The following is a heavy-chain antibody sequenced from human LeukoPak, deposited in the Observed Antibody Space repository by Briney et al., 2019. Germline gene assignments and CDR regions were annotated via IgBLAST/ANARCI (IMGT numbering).Heavy chain of an antibody. CDR1: GFTFNSYW. CDR3: VRVSRSSSSFTFDF. CDR2: IRQGGSEK. D-gene: IGHD6-6*01. Sequence: GGSLRLSCAASGFTFNSYWMSWVRQAPGKGLEWVANIRQGGSEKYYVDSVKGRFTISRDNAKNSLYLQMDSLRAEDTAVYYCVRVSRSSSSFTFDFWGQGTLVTVSS. J-gene: IGHJ4*02. V-gene: IGHV3-7*01.